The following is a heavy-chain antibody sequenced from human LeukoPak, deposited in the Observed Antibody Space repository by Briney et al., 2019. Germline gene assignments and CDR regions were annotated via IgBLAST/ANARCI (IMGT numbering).Heavy chain of an antibody. CDR2: ISSSGSTI. J-gene: IGHJ3*02. CDR1: GFTFSDYY. V-gene: IGHV3-11*04. CDR3: ARDGDIVLMVYAHPGAFDI. Sequence: KSGGSLRLSCAASGFTFSDYYMSWIRQAPGKGLEWVSYISSSGSTIYYADSVKGRFTISRDNAKNSLYLQMNSLRAEDTAVYYCARDGDIVLMVYAHPGAFDIWGQGTMVTVSS. D-gene: IGHD2-8*01.